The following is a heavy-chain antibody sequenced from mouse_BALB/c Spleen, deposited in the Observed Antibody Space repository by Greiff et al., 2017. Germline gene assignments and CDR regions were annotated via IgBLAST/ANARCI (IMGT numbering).Heavy chain of an antibody. J-gene: IGHJ4*01. CDR3: ARQYGNYKEAMDY. V-gene: IGHV5-6*01. Sequence: EVQVVESGGDLVKPGGSLKLSCAASGFTFSSYGMSWVRQTPDKRLEWVATISSGGSYTYYPDSVKGRFTISRDNAKNTLYLQMSSLKSEDTAMYYCARQYGNYKEAMDYWGQGTSVTVSS. CDR1: GFTFSSYG. D-gene: IGHD2-1*01. CDR2: ISSGGSYT.